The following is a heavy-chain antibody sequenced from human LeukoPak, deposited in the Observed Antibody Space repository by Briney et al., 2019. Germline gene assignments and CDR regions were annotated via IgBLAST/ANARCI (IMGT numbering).Heavy chain of an antibody. Sequence: SETLSLTCTVSGGSISSSSYYWGWIRQPPGKGLEWIGSIYHSGSTNYNPSLKSRVTISVDTSKNQFSLKLSSVTAADTAVYYCARAQELGYCSGGSCYLLMGIDYWGQGTLVTVSS. CDR1: GGSISSSSYY. D-gene: IGHD2-15*01. CDR2: IYHSGST. CDR3: ARAQELGYCSGGSCYLLMGIDY. V-gene: IGHV4-39*07. J-gene: IGHJ4*02.